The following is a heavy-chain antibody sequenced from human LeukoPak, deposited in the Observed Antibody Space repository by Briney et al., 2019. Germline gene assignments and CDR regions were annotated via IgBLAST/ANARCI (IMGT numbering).Heavy chain of an antibody. V-gene: IGHV4-39*07. CDR2: IYYSGST. CDR3: ARASKRGPYDSVGYQPFDY. CDR1: GGSISSSSYY. D-gene: IGHD3-22*01. Sequence: PSETLSLTCTVSGGSISSSSYYWGWIRQPPGKGLEWIGSIYYSGSTYYNPSLKSRVTISVDTSKNQFSLKLSSVTAADTAVYYCARASKRGPYDSVGYQPFDYWGQGILVTVSS. J-gene: IGHJ4*02.